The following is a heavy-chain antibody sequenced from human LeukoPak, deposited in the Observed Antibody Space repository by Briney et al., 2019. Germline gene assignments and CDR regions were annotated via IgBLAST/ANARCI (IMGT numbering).Heavy chain of an antibody. CDR3: ARGISSSLDFFDY. CDR2: ISSSGSTI. V-gene: IGHV3-11*04. J-gene: IGHJ4*02. Sequence: GGSLRLSCAASRFTFSDYYMSWIRQAPGKGLEWISYISSSGSTIYYADSVKGRFTISRDNAKNSLYLQLNSLRAEDTAVYYCARGISSSLDFFDYWGQGTLVTVSS. D-gene: IGHD6-13*01. CDR1: RFTFSDYY.